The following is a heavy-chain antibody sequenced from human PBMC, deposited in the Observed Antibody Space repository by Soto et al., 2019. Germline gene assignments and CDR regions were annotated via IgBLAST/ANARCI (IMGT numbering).Heavy chain of an antibody. Sequence: QVQLQESGPGLVKPSGTLSLTCAVSGGSISSSNWWSWVRQPSGKGLEWIGEIYHSGSTNYNPSLKGRVTISVDKSKNQFSLKLSSVTAADTAVYYCARDTTDPFEVPAARYYYGMDVWGQGTTVTVSS. D-gene: IGHD2-2*01. CDR3: ARDTTDPFEVPAARYYYGMDV. V-gene: IGHV4-4*02. CDR1: GGSISSSNW. CDR2: IYHSGST. J-gene: IGHJ6*02.